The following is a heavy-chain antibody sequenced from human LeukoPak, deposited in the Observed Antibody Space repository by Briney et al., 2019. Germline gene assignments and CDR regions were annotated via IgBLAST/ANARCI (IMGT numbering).Heavy chain of an antibody. J-gene: IGHJ4*02. Sequence: SETLSLTCAVYGGSFSGYYWSWIRQPPGKGLEGIGEINHSGSTNYNPSLKSRVTISVDTSKNQFSLKLSSVTAADTAVYYCARGRFAAAAGPRGYFDYWGQGTLVTVSS. CDR1: GGSFSGYY. V-gene: IGHV4-34*01. D-gene: IGHD6-13*01. CDR2: INHSGST. CDR3: ARGRFAAAAGPRGYFDY.